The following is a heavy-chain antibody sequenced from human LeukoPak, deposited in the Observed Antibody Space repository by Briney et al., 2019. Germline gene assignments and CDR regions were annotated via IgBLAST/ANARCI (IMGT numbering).Heavy chain of an antibody. CDR2: IKSKTDVGTT. CDR1: GFSFSNAW. J-gene: IGHJ4*02. CDR3: TTRAAGDY. V-gene: IGHV3-15*01. Sequence: GGSLRLSCAASGFSFSNAWMNWVRRAPGKGLEWVGRIKSKTDVGTTDYAAPVKGRFTISRDDSENTLYLQMNSPKTEDTAVYYCTTRAAGDYWGEGTLVSVSS. D-gene: IGHD2-15*01.